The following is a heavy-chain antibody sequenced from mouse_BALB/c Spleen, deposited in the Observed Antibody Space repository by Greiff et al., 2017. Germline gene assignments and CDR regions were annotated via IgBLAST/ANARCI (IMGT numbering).Heavy chain of an antibody. CDR2: INPSNGGT. Sequence: PGQGFEWIGEINPSNGGTNYNEKFKRKATLTVDKSSSTAYMQLSSLTSEDSAVYYCTIPDRYGFSSWFAYWGQGTLVTVSA. V-gene: IGHV1S16*01. D-gene: IGHD2-14*01. CDR3: TIPDRYGFSSWFAY. J-gene: IGHJ3*01.